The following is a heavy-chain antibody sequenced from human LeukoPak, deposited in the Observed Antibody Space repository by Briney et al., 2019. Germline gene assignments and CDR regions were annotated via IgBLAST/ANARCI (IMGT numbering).Heavy chain of an antibody. Sequence: GASVKVSCKASGYIFTDYYIHWVRHAPGQGLEWMGWINPNNGGTFYAQKFRGRVTLTRDTSITTGYMELNRLTSGDTAVYYCAKIPGLVTSIWDDSWGQGTLVTVSS. J-gene: IGHJ4*02. CDR1: GYIFTDYY. V-gene: IGHV1-2*02. D-gene: IGHD2-2*01. CDR2: INPNNGGT. CDR3: AKIPGLVTSIWDDS.